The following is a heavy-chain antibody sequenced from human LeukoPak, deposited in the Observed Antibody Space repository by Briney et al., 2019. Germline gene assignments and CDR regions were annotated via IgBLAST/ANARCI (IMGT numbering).Heavy chain of an antibody. CDR1: GFTFSSDS. J-gene: IGHJ4*02. CDR3: ARDPRWELNPNLDY. CDR2: IYSSSSYI. V-gene: IGHV3-21*01. D-gene: IGHD1-26*01. Sequence: GGSLRVSCADSGFTFSSDSMNSVRQAPGERLGWVSSIYSSSSYIYYADSVKGRFTISRDNAKNSLYLQMNSLRAEDTAVYYCARDPRWELNPNLDYWGQGTLVTVSS.